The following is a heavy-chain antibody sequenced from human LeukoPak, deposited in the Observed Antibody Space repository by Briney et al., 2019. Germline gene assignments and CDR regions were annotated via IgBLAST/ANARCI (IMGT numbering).Heavy chain of an antibody. V-gene: IGHV4-4*09. CDR2: IYTSGST. J-gene: IGHJ6*03. D-gene: IGHD3-3*01. CDR3: ARGLRQPEFWSGYYYYYMDV. CDR1: GGSISSYY. Sequence: SETLSLTCTVSGGSISSYYWSWIRQPPGKGLEWIGYIYTSGSTNYNPSLKSRVTISVDTSKNQFSLKLSSVTAADTAVYYCARGLRQPEFWSGYYYYYMDVWGKGTTVTVSS.